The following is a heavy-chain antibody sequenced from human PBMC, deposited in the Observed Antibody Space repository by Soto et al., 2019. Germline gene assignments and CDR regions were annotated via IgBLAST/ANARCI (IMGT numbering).Heavy chain of an antibody. CDR3: QRDVTDDAFDI. CDR2: IKQDGSEK. J-gene: IGHJ3*02. Sequence: GGSLRLSCAASGFTFSNYWMSWVRQAPGKGLEWVAKIKQDGSEKYYVDSVKGRFTISRDNAKNSLYLQMNSLRAEDTAVYYCQRDVTDDAFDIWGQGKMVTVSS. CDR1: GFTFSNYW. V-gene: IGHV3-7*03.